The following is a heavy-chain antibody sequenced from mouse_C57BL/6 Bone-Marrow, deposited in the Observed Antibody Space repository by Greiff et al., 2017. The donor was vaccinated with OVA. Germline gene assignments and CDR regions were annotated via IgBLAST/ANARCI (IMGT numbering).Heavy chain of an antibody. J-gene: IGHJ4*01. Sequence: QVQLKQSGAELVRPGASVTLSCKASGYTFTDYEMHWVKQTPVHGLEWIGALDPETGGTAYNQKFKGKAILTADKSSSTAYMELRSLTSEDSAVYYCTRRGSNSLYAMDYWGQGTSVTVSS. CDR2: LDPETGGT. D-gene: IGHD2-5*01. CDR1: GYTFTDYE. V-gene: IGHV1-15*01. CDR3: TRRGSNSLYAMDY.